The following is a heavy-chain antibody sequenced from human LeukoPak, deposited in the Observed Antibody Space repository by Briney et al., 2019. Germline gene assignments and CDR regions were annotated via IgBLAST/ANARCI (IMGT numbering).Heavy chain of an antibody. CDR2: IYYTGNT. CDR1: GVSISSSNSY. CDR3: ARDRFDDSSGYYYHYFYYMDV. Sequence: PSETLSLTCTVSGVSISSSNSYWGWIRQPPGKGLEWIGSIYYTGNTYYNASLKSRVTISIDTSKNQFSLKLSSVTAADTAVYYCARDRFDDSSGYYYHYFYYMDVWGKGTTVTVSS. V-gene: IGHV4-39*07. D-gene: IGHD3-22*01. J-gene: IGHJ6*03.